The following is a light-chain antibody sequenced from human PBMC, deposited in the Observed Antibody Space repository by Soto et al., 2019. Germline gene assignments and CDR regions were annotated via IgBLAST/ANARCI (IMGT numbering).Light chain of an antibody. CDR2: DAS. V-gene: IGKV3-20*01. CDR1: QSVSSY. CDR3: QQSSSSPIT. J-gene: IGKJ5*01. Sequence: EIVMTQSPVTLSVSPGERATLSCRASQSVSSYLALYQQKPGQAPRLLIYDASNRATGIPARFSGSGSGTDFTLTISRLEAEDFAVYYCQQSSSSPITFGQGTRLEIK.